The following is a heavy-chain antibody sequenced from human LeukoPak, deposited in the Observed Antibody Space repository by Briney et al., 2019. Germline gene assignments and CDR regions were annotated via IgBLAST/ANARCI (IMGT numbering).Heavy chain of an antibody. V-gene: IGHV4-31*03. Sequence: SETLSLTCTVSGGSISSGGYYWSWIRQHPGTGLEWIGYIYYSGSIYYNPSLKSRVTISVDTSKNQFSLKLSSVTAADTAVYYCAREGRDGYNKLDYWGQGTLVTVSS. D-gene: IGHD5-24*01. J-gene: IGHJ4*02. CDR3: AREGRDGYNKLDY. CDR1: GGSISSGGYY. CDR2: IYYSGSI.